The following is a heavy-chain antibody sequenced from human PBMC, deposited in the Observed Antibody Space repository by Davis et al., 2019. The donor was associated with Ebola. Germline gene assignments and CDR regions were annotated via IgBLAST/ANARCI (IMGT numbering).Heavy chain of an antibody. CDR3: ARVAFGELFPDY. CDR1: GFTFSGSA. Sequence: GGSLRLSCAASGFTFSGSAMHWVRQASGKGLEWVGRIRSKANSYATAYAASVKGRFTISRDDSKNTAYLQMNSLRAEDTAVYYCARVAFGELFPDYWGQGTLVTVSS. CDR2: IRSKANSYAT. J-gene: IGHJ4*02. V-gene: IGHV3-73*01. D-gene: IGHD3-10*01.